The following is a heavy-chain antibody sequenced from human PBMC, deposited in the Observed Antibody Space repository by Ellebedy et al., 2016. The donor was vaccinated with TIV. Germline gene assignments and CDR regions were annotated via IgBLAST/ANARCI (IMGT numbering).Heavy chain of an antibody. Sequence: SETPSLTXTVSGGSISSSSYYWGWIRQPPGKGLEWIGSIYYSGSTYYNPSLKSRVTISVDTSKNQFSLKLSSVTAADTAVYYCARDLCSSTSCLYYYYGMDVWGQGTTVTVSS. D-gene: IGHD2-2*01. V-gene: IGHV4-39*07. CDR2: IYYSGST. CDR1: GGSISSSSYY. J-gene: IGHJ6*02. CDR3: ARDLCSSTSCLYYYYGMDV.